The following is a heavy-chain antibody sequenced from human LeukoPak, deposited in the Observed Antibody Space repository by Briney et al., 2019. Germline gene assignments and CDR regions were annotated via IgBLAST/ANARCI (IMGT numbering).Heavy chain of an antibody. V-gene: IGHV3-30-3*01. CDR3: ASLVVAALDY. CDR2: ISYDGSNK. J-gene: IGHJ4*02. Sequence: GGSLRLSCAASGFTFSSYAMHWVRQAPGKGLEWVAVISYDGSNKYYADSVKGRFTISRDNAKNSLYLQMNSLRAEDTAVYYCASLVVAALDYWGQGTLVTVSS. CDR1: GFTFSSYA. D-gene: IGHD2-15*01.